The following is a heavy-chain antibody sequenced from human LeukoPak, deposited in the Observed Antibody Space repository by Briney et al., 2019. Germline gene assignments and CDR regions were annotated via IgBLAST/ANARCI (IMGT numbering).Heavy chain of an antibody. CDR2: IYTGGST. CDR3: ARAPTAYCLSTSCQPYFDY. CDR1: GGSISSYY. V-gene: IGHV4-4*07. J-gene: IGHJ4*02. Sequence: PSETLSLTCTVSGGSISSYYWSWIRQPPGKGLEWIGRIYTGGSTNYNPSLKSRVTMSVDTSKNQFSLKLSSVTAADTAVYYCARAPTAYCLSTSCQPYFDYWGQGTLVTVSS. D-gene: IGHD2-2*01.